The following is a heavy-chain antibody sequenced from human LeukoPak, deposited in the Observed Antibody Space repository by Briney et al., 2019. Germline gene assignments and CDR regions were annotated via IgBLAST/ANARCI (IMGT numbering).Heavy chain of an antibody. Sequence: SETLSLTCNVSGGSMSGHFWIWFGQPPGKGLEWIGYRDDSGRSNYNPSLRSRVTISIDTSKNQFSLKLNSVTAADTADYYCARAPVVRGVFGWFDFWGQGVLVTVSS. CDR2: RDDSGRS. D-gene: IGHD3-10*01. J-gene: IGHJ5*01. CDR1: GGSMSGHF. CDR3: ARAPVVRGVFGWFDF. V-gene: IGHV4-59*11.